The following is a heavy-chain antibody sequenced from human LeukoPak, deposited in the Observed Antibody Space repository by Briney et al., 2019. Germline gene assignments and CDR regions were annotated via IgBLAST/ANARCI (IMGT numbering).Heavy chain of an antibody. J-gene: IGHJ4*02. V-gene: IGHV3-33*01. CDR1: GFTFSYFG. CDR2: IWNDGTNK. D-gene: IGHD2-21*02. Sequence: PGGSLRLSCAASGFTFSYFGMHWVRQAPGEGLEWVAAIWNDGTNKYYADSVKGRFTISRDNSKNTLYLQMNSLRAEDTAVYYCARDIVVVTSPGDYWGQGTLVTVSS. CDR3: ARDIVVVTSPGDY.